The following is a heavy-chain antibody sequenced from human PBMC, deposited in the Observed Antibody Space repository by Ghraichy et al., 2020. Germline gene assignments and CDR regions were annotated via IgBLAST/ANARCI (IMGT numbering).Heavy chain of an antibody. Sequence: ASVKVSCKASGYSIITYGINWVRQAPAQGLEWMGWISAYSGITNYAQKVQGRATMTTDTSTSTVYLELRSLRSDDTAVYYCARGKVGDTNYAMDVWGQGTTVTVSS. J-gene: IGHJ6*02. D-gene: IGHD1-26*01. CDR1: GYSIITYG. V-gene: IGHV1-18*01. CDR3: ARGKVGDTNYAMDV. CDR2: ISAYSGIT.